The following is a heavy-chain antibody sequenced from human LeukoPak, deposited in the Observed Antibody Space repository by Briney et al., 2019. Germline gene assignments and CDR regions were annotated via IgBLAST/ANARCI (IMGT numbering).Heavy chain of an antibody. CDR2: FDPEDGET. CDR3: ARDCRGSCYDSYYFDY. Sequence: ASVKVPCKVSGYTLTELSMHWVRQAPGKGLEWMGGFDPEDGETIYAQKFQGRVTMTEDTSTGTAYMELSSLRSDDTAVYYCARDCRGSCYDSYYFDYWGQGTLVTVSS. D-gene: IGHD2-15*01. J-gene: IGHJ4*02. CDR1: GYTLTELS. V-gene: IGHV1-24*01.